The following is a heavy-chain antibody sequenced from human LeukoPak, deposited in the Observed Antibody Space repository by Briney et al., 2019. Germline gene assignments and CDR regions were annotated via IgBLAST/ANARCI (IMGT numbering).Heavy chain of an antibody. V-gene: IGHV1-2*02. Sequence: ASVKVSCKASGYSFTAYYMHWVRQAPGQGLEWMGWINPSSGGTNYAQKFQGRVTMTRDMSIRTAYMELSRLRSDDTAVYYCARASVITGSTETFDPWGQGTLVTVSS. CDR3: ARASVITGSTETFDP. D-gene: IGHD1-20*01. J-gene: IGHJ5*02. CDR1: GYSFTAYY. CDR2: INPSSGGT.